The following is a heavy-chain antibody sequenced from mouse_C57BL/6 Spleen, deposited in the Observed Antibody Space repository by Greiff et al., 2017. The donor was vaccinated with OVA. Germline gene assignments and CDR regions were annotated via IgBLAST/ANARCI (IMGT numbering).Heavy chain of an antibody. J-gene: IGHJ2*01. CDR2: ISSGGSTI. CDR3: ARPPYYSKGYFDY. Sequence: EVQLVESGGGLVKPGGSLKLSCAASGFTFSDYGMHWVRQAPEKGLEWVAYISSGGSTIYYADTVKGRFTISRDNAKNTLFLQMTSLRSEDTAMYYCARPPYYSKGYFDYWGQGTTLTVSS. CDR1: GFTFSDYG. D-gene: IGHD2-5*01. V-gene: IGHV5-17*01.